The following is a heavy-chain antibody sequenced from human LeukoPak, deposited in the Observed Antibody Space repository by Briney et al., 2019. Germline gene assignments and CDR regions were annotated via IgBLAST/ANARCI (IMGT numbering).Heavy chain of an antibody. CDR3: AKVGIAVAGTGSFGF. CDR1: GFTFDDYA. D-gene: IGHD6-19*01. V-gene: IGHV3-43D*03. CDR2: ISCDGVSY. J-gene: IGHJ3*01. Sequence: GGSLRLSCAASGFTFDDYAMDWVGQRPGNGLQWVSLISCDGVSYHYADSVKGRFTMSRDNSKKSLYLQMNSLRAEDTALYYCAKVGIAVAGTGSFGFWGQGTMVTVSS.